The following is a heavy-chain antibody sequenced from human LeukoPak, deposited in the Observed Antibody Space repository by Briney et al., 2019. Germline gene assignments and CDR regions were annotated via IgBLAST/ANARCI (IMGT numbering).Heavy chain of an antibody. J-gene: IGHJ4*02. D-gene: IGHD3-10*01. V-gene: IGHV3-64*01. CDR2: ISTNGVTT. CDR3: ARDYSGSGSYDY. Sequence: PGGSLRLSCAASGFTFSTYGMHWVRQAPGKGLEYVSSISTNGVTTYYANSVRGRFTISRDNSESTLYLQMGSLRAEDMAVYYCARDYSGSGSYDYWGQGTLVTVSS. CDR1: GFTFSTYG.